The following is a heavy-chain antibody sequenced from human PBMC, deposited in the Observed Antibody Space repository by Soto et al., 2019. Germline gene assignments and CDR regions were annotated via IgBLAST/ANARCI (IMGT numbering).Heavy chain of an antibody. V-gene: IGHV1-69*01. CDR1: GGTFSSYA. D-gene: IGHD3-22*01. Sequence: QVQLVQSGAEVKKPGSSVKVSCKASGGTFSSYAISWVRQAPGQGLEWMGGIIPIFGTANYAQKLQGRVTITADESTSTAYMELSSLRSEDTAVYYGANYYYDSSGYYQYYFDYWGQETLVTVSS. J-gene: IGHJ4*02. CDR2: IIPIFGTA. CDR3: ANYYYDSSGYYQYYFDY.